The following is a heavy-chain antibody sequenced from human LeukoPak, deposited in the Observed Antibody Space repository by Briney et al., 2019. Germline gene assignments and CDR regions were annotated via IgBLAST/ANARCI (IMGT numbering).Heavy chain of an antibody. D-gene: IGHD6-13*01. J-gene: IGHJ3*02. CDR2: IDPSDSYT. Sequence: GESLRISCQGSGYSFTSYWITWVRQMPGKGVEGMGRIDPSDSYTNYSPSFQGHVTISADKSISTAYLQWSSLKASDTAMYYCARQRLVQGVFDIWGQGTMVTVSS. V-gene: IGHV5-10-1*01. CDR1: GYSFTSYW. CDR3: ARQRLVQGVFDI.